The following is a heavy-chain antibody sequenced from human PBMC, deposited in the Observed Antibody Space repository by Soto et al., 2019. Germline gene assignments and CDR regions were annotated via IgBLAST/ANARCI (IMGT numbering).Heavy chain of an antibody. CDR2: IPQEGVDG. CDR3: ARDHLILPAHDFFYGSDV. Sequence: GSLRLSCEVSGFTFSMYSMSWVRQSPGKGLEWVAKIPQEGVDGHYADSVKGRFTISRDNGKNSLYLQLNNLRAEDTAVYYCARDHLILPAHDFFYGSDVWGRGATVTAP. D-gene: IGHD2-21*02. CDR1: GFTFSMYS. V-gene: IGHV3-7*03. J-gene: IGHJ6*02.